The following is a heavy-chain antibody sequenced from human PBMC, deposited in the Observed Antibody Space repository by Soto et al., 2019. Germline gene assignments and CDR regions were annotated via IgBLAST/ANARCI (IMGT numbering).Heavy chain of an antibody. CDR1: GGSFSGYY. CDR3: ARLRLELPPEIDY. CDR2: INHSGST. Sequence: PSETLSLTCAVYGGSFSGYYLSWIRQPPGKGLEWIGEINHSGSTNYNPSLKSRVTISVDTSKNQFSLKLSSVTAADTAVYYCARLRLELPPEIDYWGHGTLVTVSS. V-gene: IGHV4-34*01. D-gene: IGHD1-7*01. J-gene: IGHJ4*01.